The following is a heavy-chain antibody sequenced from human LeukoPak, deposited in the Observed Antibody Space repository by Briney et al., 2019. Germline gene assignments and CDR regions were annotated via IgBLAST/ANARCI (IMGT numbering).Heavy chain of an antibody. CDR3: ARDRSRVWWVYYGMDV. V-gene: IGHV1-69*13. Sequence: SVTVSCKASGYTFTGYYMHWVRQAPGQGLKWMGGIIPIFGTANYAQKFQGRVTITADESTSTAYMELSSLRSEDTAVYYCARDRSRVWWVYYGMDVWGQGTTVTVSS. D-gene: IGHD2-21*01. CDR2: IIPIFGTA. CDR1: GYTFTGYY. J-gene: IGHJ6*02.